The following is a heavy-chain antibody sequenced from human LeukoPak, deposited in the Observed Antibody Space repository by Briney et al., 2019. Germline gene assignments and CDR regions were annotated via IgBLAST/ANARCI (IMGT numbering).Heavy chain of an antibody. J-gene: IGHJ4*02. CDR1: GGSISSYY. Sequence: ASETLSLTCTVFGGSISSYYWSWIRQPPGKGLEWIGYIYYSGSTNYNPSLKSRVTMSIDTSKSQVSLKLSCVTAADTAMQYCARGSEKYYPLDYWGQGNLVTVSS. CDR3: ARGSEKYYPLDY. CDR2: IYYSGST. D-gene: IGHD1-26*01. V-gene: IGHV4-59*01.